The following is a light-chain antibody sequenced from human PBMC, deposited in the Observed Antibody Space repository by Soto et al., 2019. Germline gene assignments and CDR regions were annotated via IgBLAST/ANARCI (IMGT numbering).Light chain of an antibody. V-gene: IGKV3-11*01. Sequence: EIVLTQSPATLSLSPGDRATLSCRASHSVGSLLAWCQQKPGQAPRLLMYFASNRATGIPPRFSGSGSGTDFTLTIDSLEPEDFAVYYCQQRSAWPWTFGQGTRVEIK. J-gene: IGKJ1*01. CDR3: QQRSAWPWT. CDR2: FAS. CDR1: HSVGSL.